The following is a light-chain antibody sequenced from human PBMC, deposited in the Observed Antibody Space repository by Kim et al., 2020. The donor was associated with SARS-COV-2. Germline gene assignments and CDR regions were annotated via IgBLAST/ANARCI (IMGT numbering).Light chain of an antibody. V-gene: IGKV3-15*01. CDR2: GAS. CDR3: QQYDSWPRT. CDR1: QGVSSN. Sequence: VSPGERATLSCRASQGVSSNLAWYQQKPGQAPRLLIYGASTRATDVPARFSGSGSGTEFTLTISGLQSEDFAVYYCQQYDSWPRTFGQGTKVDIK. J-gene: IGKJ1*01.